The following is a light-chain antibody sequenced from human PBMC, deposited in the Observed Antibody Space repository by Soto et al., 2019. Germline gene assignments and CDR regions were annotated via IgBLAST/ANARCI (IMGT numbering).Light chain of an antibody. CDR1: QSVANY. CDR2: DAS. Sequence: EVALTQSPATLSLSPGERATLSCRASQSVANYLAWYRQKPGQAPRLLIYDASNRATGIPARFSGSGSGTDFTLTISRLEPEDFAVYYCQQYGSSGTFGQGTKVDIK. J-gene: IGKJ1*01. V-gene: IGKV3-11*01. CDR3: QQYGSSGT.